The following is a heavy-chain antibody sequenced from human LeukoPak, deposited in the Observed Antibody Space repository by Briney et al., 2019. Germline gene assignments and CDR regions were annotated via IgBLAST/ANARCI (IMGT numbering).Heavy chain of an antibody. V-gene: IGHV1-2*02. CDR1: GYTFTGYY. J-gene: IGHJ3*02. D-gene: IGHD6-13*01. Sequence: ASVKVSCKASGYTFTGYYMHWVRQAPGQGLEWMGWISPNSGGTNYAQQSQGRVTMTRDMSTSTVYMELSSLRSEDTAVYYCARDQAAAGNAFDIWGQGTMVTVSS. CDR3: ARDQAAAGNAFDI. CDR2: ISPNSGGT.